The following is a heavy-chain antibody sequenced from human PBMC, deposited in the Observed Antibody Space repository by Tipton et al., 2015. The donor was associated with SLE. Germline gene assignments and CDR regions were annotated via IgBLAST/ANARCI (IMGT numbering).Heavy chain of an antibody. V-gene: IGHV4-34*01. CDR1: GGSFNGYH. CDR3: AKIPFDT. J-gene: IGHJ5*02. CDR2: INHSGGT. Sequence: GLVKPSETLSLTCAVYGGSFNGYHWSWIRQPPGKGLEWIGEINHSGGTNYNPSLKSRATISVDTSRNQFSLKLNSVTAADTAVYYCAKIPFDTWGQGTLVTVSS. D-gene: IGHD2-2*02.